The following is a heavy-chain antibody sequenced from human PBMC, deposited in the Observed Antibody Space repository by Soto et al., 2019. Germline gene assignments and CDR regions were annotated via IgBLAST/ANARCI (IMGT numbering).Heavy chain of an antibody. CDR2: ISYSGST. J-gene: IGHJ6*02. Sequence: TLSLTCTVSGASISSGDYYWSWIRQPPGKGLEWIEYISYSGSTYYNPSLKSRVTISVDTSKNQFSLKLSSVTAADAAVYYCARGATQIASYYYRMDVWGPGTTVTVSS. V-gene: IGHV4-30-4*01. CDR1: GASISSGDYY. CDR3: ARGATQIASYYYRMDV.